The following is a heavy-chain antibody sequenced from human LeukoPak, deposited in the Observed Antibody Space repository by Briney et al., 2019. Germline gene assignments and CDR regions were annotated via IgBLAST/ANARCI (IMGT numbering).Heavy chain of an antibody. J-gene: IGHJ4*02. CDR3: ARVGYSSGWSNFDY. CDR1: GYTFTDYY. CDR2: VNSNSGGT. Sequence: ASVKVSCKASGYTFTDYYTHWVRQAPGQGLEWMGWVNSNSGGTNYAQKLQGRVTMTRDTSISTAYMELTSLTSDDTAVYYCARVGYSSGWSNFDYWGRGTLVTVSS. D-gene: IGHD6-19*01. V-gene: IGHV1-2*02.